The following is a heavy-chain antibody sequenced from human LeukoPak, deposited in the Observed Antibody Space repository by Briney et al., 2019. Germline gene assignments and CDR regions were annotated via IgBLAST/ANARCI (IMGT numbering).Heavy chain of an antibody. CDR2: ISYDGTNK. Sequence: GGSLRLSCAASGFAFSSYGIHWVRQVPGKGLEWVSFISYDGTNKYYTDSVKGRFTISRDNAKNTLYLQMNSLRAEDTAVYHCAKATGATVYNAFDIWGQGTMVTVSS. D-gene: IGHD1-26*01. CDR1: GFAFSSYG. CDR3: AKATGATVYNAFDI. J-gene: IGHJ3*02. V-gene: IGHV3-30*19.